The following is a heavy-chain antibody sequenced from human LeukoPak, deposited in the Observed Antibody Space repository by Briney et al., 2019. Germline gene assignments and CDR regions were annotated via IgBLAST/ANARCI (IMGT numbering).Heavy chain of an antibody. CDR2: IYTSGSTSTSGST. CDR3: ARVSRRDGYNLDY. CDR1: GGSISSYY. D-gene: IGHD5-24*01. J-gene: IGHJ4*02. V-gene: IGHV4-4*07. Sequence: PSETLSLTCTVSGGSISSYYWNWIRQPAGKGLEWIGRIYTSGSTSTSGSTNYNPSLKSRVTMSVDTSKNQFSLKLSSVTAADTAVYYCARVSRRDGYNLDYWGQGTLVTVSS.